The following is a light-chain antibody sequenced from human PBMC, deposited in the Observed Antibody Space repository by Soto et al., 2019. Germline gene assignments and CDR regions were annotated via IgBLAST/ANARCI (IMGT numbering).Light chain of an antibody. Sequence: QSVLTQPASVPGSPGQSITISCTGTSSDVGGYNYVSWYQQHPGKAPKLMIYEVSNRPSGVSNRFSGSKSGNTASLTISGLQAEDEADYYCSSYTSGSTYVFGTGTKVTV. CDR3: SSYTSGSTYV. CDR2: EVS. CDR1: SSDVGGYNY. J-gene: IGLJ1*01. V-gene: IGLV2-14*01.